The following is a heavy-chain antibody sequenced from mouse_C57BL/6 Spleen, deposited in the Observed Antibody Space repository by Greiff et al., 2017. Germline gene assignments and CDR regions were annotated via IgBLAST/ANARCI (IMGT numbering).Heavy chain of an antibody. CDR3: ARGTYYSNYPYYAMDY. D-gene: IGHD2-5*01. CDR1: GYTFTGYW. J-gene: IGHJ4*01. Sequence: QVQLQQSGAELMKPGASVKLSCKATGYTFTGYWIEWVKQRPGHGLEWIGEILPGSGSTNYNEKFKGKATFTADPSSNSAYMQLSSLTTEDSAIYYCARGTYYSNYPYYAMDYWGQGTSVTVSS. CDR2: ILPGSGST. V-gene: IGHV1-9*01.